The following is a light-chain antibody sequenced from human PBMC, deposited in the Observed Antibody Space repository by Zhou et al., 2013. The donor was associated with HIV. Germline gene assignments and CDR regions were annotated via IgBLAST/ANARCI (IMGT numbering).Light chain of an antibody. CDR2: AAG. V-gene: IGKV3D-20*02. Sequence: PEKRDSLSCRACQRPPGNTLGCFQPKPGQAPRVLISAAGSLATDIPDRFSGSGSGTDFTLTISSLEPEDFAVYYCQQRSNWPTFGPGTKVDLK. J-gene: IGKJ3*01. CDR1: QRPPGNT. CDR3: QQRSNWPT.